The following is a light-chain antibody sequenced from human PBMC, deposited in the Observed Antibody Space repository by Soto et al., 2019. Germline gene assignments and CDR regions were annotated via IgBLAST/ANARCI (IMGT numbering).Light chain of an antibody. CDR1: QTISSW. CDR3: QQYGSSPIT. J-gene: IGKJ5*01. V-gene: IGKV1-5*03. CDR2: KAS. Sequence: SPMTQSTATMSASVGDRGTITCRASQTISSWLAWYQQKPGKAPKLLIYKASTLKSGVPSRFSGSGSGTEFTLTISRLEPEDFAVYYCQQYGSSPITFGQGTRLEIK.